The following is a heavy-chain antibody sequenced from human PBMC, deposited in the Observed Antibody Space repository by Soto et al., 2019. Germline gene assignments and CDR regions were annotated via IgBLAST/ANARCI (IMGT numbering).Heavy chain of an antibody. V-gene: IGHV3-74*01. J-gene: IGHJ4*02. CDR1: GFTFSNHW. Sequence: EVQLVESGGGLVQPGGSLRLSCAASGFTFSNHWMHWVRQVPGKGLVWVSRINGDGTSINYADSVKGRFTISRDNAKNTLSLQMSSRRAEDTAVYDCARDPGDSTGWFYVDSWGQGPRVIVSS. D-gene: IGHD6-19*01. CDR2: INGDGTSI. CDR3: ARDPGDSTGWFYVDS.